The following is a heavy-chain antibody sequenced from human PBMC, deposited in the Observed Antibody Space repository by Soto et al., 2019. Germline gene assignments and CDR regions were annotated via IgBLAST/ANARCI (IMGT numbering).Heavy chain of an antibody. J-gene: IGHJ6*02. CDR2: ISWNSGSI. CDR1: GFTFDDYA. D-gene: IGHD3-10*01. CDR3: AKDNSGYQSPTYGMDV. V-gene: IGHV3-9*01. Sequence: GGSLRLSCAASGFTFDDYAMHWVRQAPGKGLEWVSGISWNSGSIGYADSVKGRFTISRDNAKNSLYLQMNSLRAEDTALYYCAKDNSGYQSPTYGMDVWGQGTTVTVSS.